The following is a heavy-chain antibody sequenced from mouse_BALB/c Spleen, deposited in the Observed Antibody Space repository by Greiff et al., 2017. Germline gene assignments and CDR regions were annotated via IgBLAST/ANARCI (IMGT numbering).Heavy chain of an antibody. CDR3: VRNLGRGYYAMDY. D-gene: IGHD4-1*01. CDR1: GFSLTSYG. CDR2: IWSGGST. J-gene: IGHJ4*01. V-gene: IGHV2-2-2*01. Sequence: QVQLQQSGPGLVQPSQSLSITCTVSGFSLTSYGVHWVRQSPGKGLEWLGVIWSGGSTDYNAAFISRLSISKDNSKSQVFFKMNSLQADDTAIYYCVRNLGRGYYAMDYWGQGTSVTVSS.